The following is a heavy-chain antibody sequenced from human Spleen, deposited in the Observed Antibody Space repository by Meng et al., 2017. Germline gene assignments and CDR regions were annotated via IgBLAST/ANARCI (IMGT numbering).Heavy chain of an antibody. J-gene: IGHJ4*02. CDR1: GDSTSNSLYF. D-gene: IGHD5-24*01. CDR3: ARRNYPYYFDY. V-gene: IGHV4-39*01. CDR2: MSYFGGTT. Sequence: QLQLQESGPGLVKPSETLSLSCSVSGDSTSNSLYFWAWIRQPPGKGLEWIGTMSYFGGTTNYNPSLKSRIITSGDTAKNQFSLELSSVTAADTAVYYCARRNYPYYFDYWGQGILVTVSS.